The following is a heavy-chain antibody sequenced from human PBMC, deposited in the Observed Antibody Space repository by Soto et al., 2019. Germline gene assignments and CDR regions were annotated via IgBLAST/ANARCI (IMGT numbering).Heavy chain of an antibody. D-gene: IGHD2-15*01. CDR2: MNPNSGNT. CDR1: GYTFTSYD. Sequence: ASVKVSCKASGYTFTSYDINWVRQATGQGLEWMGWMNPNSGNTGYAQKFQGRVTMTRNTSISTAYMELSSLRSEDTAVYYCARDRGSIVVVVAATPSRQGYGMDVWGQGTTVTVSS. J-gene: IGHJ6*02. CDR3: ARDRGSIVVVVAATPSRQGYGMDV. V-gene: IGHV1-8*01.